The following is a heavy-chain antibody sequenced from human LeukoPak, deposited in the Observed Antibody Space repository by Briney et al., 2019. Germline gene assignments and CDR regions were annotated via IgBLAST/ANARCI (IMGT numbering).Heavy chain of an antibody. V-gene: IGHV3-49*04. CDR1: GFTFGDYA. Sequence: GGSLRLSCTASGFTFGDYAMSWVRQAPGKGXXXXXXXXXKAYGGTTEYAASVKRRFTISRDDSKSIAYLQMNSLKTEDTAVYYCTREGAAYGSGSYYFDYWGQGTLVTVSS. CDR3: TREGAAYGSGSYYFDY. J-gene: IGHJ4*02. CDR2: XXXKAYGGTT. D-gene: IGHD3-10*01.